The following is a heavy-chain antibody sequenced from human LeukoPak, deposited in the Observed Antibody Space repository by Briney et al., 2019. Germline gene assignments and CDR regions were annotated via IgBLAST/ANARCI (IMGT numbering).Heavy chain of an antibody. J-gene: IGHJ4*02. Sequence: PGGSLRLSCAASGFTFSSYAMSWVRQAPGKGLEWVSAISGSGGSTYYADSVKGRFTISRDNSKNTLYLQMNSLRAEDTAVYYCAKVIVVRYSSGWYSDYWGQGTLVTVSS. V-gene: IGHV3-23*01. D-gene: IGHD6-19*01. CDR2: ISGSGGST. CDR3: AKVIVVRYSSGWYSDY. CDR1: GFTFSSYA.